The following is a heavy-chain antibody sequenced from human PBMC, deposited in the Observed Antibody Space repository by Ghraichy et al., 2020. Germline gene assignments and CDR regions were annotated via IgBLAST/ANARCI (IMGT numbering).Heavy chain of an antibody. D-gene: IGHD6-19*01. Sequence: GGSLRLSCAASGFTFSNFGMHWVRQAPGKGLEWVALISYDGNKKYYADSVKGRFTISRDNSKNTLYLQMNSLRAEDTAVYYCAKDSSGWYASLNYFYYGMDVWGQGTTVTVSS. J-gene: IGHJ6*02. CDR3: AKDSSGWYASLNYFYYGMDV. CDR1: GFTFSNFG. V-gene: IGHV3-30*18. CDR2: ISYDGNKK.